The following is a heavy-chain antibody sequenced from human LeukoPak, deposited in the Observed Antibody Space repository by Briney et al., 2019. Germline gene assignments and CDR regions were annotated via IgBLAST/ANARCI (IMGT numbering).Heavy chain of an antibody. D-gene: IGHD3-10*01. CDR2: ISYDGSNK. Sequence: TGGSLRLSCAASGFTVSSNSMTWVRQAPGKGLEWVAVISYDGSNKYYADSVRGRFTISRDNSKNTLYLQMNSLRAEDTAVYYCARDAYSVLLWFGEELDAFDIWGQGTMVTVSS. V-gene: IGHV3-30*04. CDR1: GFTVSSNS. CDR3: ARDAYSVLLWFGEELDAFDI. J-gene: IGHJ3*02.